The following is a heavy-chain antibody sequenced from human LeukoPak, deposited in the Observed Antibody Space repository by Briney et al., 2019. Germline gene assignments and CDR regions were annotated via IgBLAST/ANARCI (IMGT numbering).Heavy chain of an antibody. CDR3: ARNREASLDYYSSGNYYNRPMDV. V-gene: IGHV1-69*04. D-gene: IGHD3-10*01. Sequence: GASVKVSCKASGGSFSSYAISWVRQAPGQGLEYMGRIIPIVGEPNYAQKFQGRVTITADKSTATAYMELSRLRSEDTAVYYCARNREASLDYYSSGNYYNRPMDVWGQGTTVTVSS. J-gene: IGHJ6*02. CDR1: GGSFSSYA. CDR2: IIPIVGEP.